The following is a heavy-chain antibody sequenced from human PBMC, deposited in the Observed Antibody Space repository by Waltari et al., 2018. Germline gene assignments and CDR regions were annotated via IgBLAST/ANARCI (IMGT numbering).Heavy chain of an antibody. CDR1: GFTFDDYT. J-gene: IGHJ4*02. CDR2: ISWDGGST. Sequence: EVQLVESGGVVVQPGGSLRLSCAASGFTFDDYTMNWVRQAPGKGLEWVSLISWDGGSTYYADSVKGRFTISRDNSKNSLYLQMNSLRTEDTALYYCAKGAVVLMVYAHFDYWGQGTLVTVSS. D-gene: IGHD2-8*01. CDR3: AKGAVVLMVYAHFDY. V-gene: IGHV3-43*01.